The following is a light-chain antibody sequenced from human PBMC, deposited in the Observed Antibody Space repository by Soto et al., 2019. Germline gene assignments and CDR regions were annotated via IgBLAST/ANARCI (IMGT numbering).Light chain of an antibody. CDR2: EVN. CDR1: SSDVGATDY. Sequence: QSALTQPPSASGSLGQSVDISCTGTSSDVGATDYVSWYQHHSGKAPKLLLYEVNKRPSGVPDRFSGSKSGNTASLTVSVLQADDEADYYCISHAGTSNVLGTGTKLTVL. V-gene: IGLV2-8*01. J-gene: IGLJ1*01. CDR3: ISHAGTSNV.